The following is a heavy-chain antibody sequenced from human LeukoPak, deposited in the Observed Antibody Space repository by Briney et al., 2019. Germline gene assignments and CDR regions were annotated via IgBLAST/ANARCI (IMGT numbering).Heavy chain of an antibody. CDR3: AREGGDYVWGSYRYSNYYYGMDV. J-gene: IGHJ6*02. CDR1: GFTFSSYS. D-gene: IGHD3-16*02. V-gene: IGHV3-48*02. CDR2: ISSSSSTI. Sequence: GGSLRLSCAASGFTFSSYSMNWVRQAPGKGLEWVSYISSSSSTIYYADSVKGRFTISRDNAKNSLYLQMNSLRDEDTAVYYCAREGGDYVWGSYRYSNYYYGMDVWGQGTTVTVSS.